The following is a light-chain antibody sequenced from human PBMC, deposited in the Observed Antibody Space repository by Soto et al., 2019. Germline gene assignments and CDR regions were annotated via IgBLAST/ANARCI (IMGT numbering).Light chain of an antibody. CDR2: NGS. Sequence: EIVLTQSPGTLSLSPGERATVSCRASQSVGNNFLAWFQQKPGQSPRLLIYNGSIRATGIPDRFSGSGSGTDFTLTISRLEPEDFAVYYCHQYAYSTQSFAQGTRLEI. CDR3: HQYAYSTQS. V-gene: IGKV3-20*01. CDR1: QSVGNNF. J-gene: IGKJ5*01.